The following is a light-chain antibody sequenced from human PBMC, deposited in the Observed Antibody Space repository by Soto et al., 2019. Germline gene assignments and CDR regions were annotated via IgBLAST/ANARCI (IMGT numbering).Light chain of an antibody. V-gene: IGLV2-14*01. CDR3: SSYTSSSTYV. Sequence: QSVRTQPASVSGSPGQSITISCTGTGSDVGGYDYVSWYQHHPGKAPKVMIYEVTNRPAGVSNRFSGSKSGNTASLTISGLLAEDEADYYCSSYTSSSTYVFGTGTKVTVL. J-gene: IGLJ1*01. CDR2: EVT. CDR1: GSDVGGYDY.